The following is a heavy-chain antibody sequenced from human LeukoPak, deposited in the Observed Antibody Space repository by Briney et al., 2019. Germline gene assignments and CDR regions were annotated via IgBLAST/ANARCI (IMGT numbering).Heavy chain of an antibody. Sequence: EASVKVSCKVSGYTLTELSMHWVRQAPGKGLEWMGGFDPGDGETIYAQKFQGRVTMTEDTSTDTAYMELSSLRSEDTAVYYCATPGQLVHGLDYWGQGTLVTVSS. J-gene: IGHJ4*02. CDR2: FDPGDGET. V-gene: IGHV1-24*01. CDR1: GYTLTELS. D-gene: IGHD6-13*01. CDR3: ATPGQLVHGLDY.